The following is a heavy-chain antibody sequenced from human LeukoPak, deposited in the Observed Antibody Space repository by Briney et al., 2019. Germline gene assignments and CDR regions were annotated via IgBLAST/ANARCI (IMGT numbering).Heavy chain of an antibody. CDR1: GGSIGNYY. V-gene: IGHV4-59*01. Sequence: SETLSLTCIVSGGSIGNYYWNWIRQPPGKGLEWIGYTSYSGNTIYNPSLKSRVTISIDPFKNQSSLKVTSVTAADTAVYYCARDHGYSGMDVWGQGTTVTISS. CDR2: TSYSGNT. J-gene: IGHJ6*02. CDR3: ARDHGYSGMDV.